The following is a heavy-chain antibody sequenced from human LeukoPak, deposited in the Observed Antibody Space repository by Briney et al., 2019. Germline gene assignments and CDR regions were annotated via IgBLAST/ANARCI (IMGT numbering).Heavy chain of an antibody. CDR1: GFTFSAYW. D-gene: IGHD6-19*01. J-gene: IGHJ4*02. V-gene: IGHV3-74*01. CDR2: INNDGSST. CDR3: ARNGMKQWHTFDY. Sequence: QPGGSLRLSCAASGFTFSAYWMHWVRQAPGKGLEWVSRINNDGSSTTYADSVKGRFTISRDNSKNTLYLQMDSLRAEDTAVYYCARNGMKQWHTFDYWGQGTLVTVPS.